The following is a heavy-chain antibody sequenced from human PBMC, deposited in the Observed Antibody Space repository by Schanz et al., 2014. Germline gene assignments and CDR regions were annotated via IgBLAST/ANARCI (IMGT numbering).Heavy chain of an antibody. CDR1: GGSISTYY. J-gene: IGHJ4*02. D-gene: IGHD1-26*01. Sequence: QVQLQESGPGLVKPSETLSLTCPVSGGSISTYYWSWIRQPAGKGLEWIGRIYTSGSTNYNPSLKSRAPMSVDTSKTHFSLRLSSVTAADTAVYYCARYTGAYFDYWGQGTLVTVSS. CDR2: IYTSGST. CDR3: ARYTGAYFDY. V-gene: IGHV4-4*07.